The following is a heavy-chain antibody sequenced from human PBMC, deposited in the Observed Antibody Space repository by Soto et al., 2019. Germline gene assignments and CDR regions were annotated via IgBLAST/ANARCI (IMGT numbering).Heavy chain of an antibody. D-gene: IGHD6-13*01. CDR2: IYPGDSDT. Sequence: GGSLRLSCKGSGYSFTSYWIGWVRQMPGKGLEWMGIIYPGDSDTRYSPSFQGQVTISADKSISTAYLQWSSLKASDTAMYYCARNGIAAAVLDAFDIWGQGTMVTVSS. V-gene: IGHV5-51*01. CDR3: ARNGIAAAVLDAFDI. CDR1: GYSFTSYW. J-gene: IGHJ3*02.